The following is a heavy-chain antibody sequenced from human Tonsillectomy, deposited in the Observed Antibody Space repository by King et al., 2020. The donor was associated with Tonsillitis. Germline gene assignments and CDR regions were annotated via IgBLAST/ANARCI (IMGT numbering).Heavy chain of an antibody. CDR2: FKTKTDGGTT. Sequence: VQLVESGGGLVKPGGSLRLSCAASGFTFSNAWMSWVRQAPGKGLEWVGRFKTKTDGGTTDYAAPVQGRFTISRDDSKNTLYLQMNSLKTEDTAVYFWAGYDIRGLGDYGKDGWGQGTPVTVS. V-gene: IGHV3-15*01. CDR1: GFTFSNAW. CDR3: AGYDIRGLGDYGKDG. D-gene: IGHD3-9*01. J-gene: IGHJ6*02.